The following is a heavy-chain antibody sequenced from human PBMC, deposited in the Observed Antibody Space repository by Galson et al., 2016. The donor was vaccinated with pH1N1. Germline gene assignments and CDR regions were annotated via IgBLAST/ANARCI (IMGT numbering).Heavy chain of an antibody. V-gene: IGHV5-51*03. Sequence: QSGAEVTKPGESLKISCQASGYTFTTYWIGWMRQMPGKGLEWMGIIYPGDSETKYSPSFEGQVTFSVDKSKNTAYLHWSSLKASDTAIYYCARRSTELGLDSWGQGVLVTVSS. D-gene: IGHD2/OR15-2a*01. CDR1: GYTFTTYW. CDR2: IYPGDSET. J-gene: IGHJ4*02. CDR3: ARRSTELGLDS.